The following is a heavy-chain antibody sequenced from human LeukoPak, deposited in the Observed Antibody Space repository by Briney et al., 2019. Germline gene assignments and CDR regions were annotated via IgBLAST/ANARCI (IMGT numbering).Heavy chain of an antibody. CDR3: AKDEGGITMIEPNYYFDY. J-gene: IGHJ4*02. CDR1: GFTVSSNY. Sequence: GGSLRLSCAASGFTVSSNYMSWVRQAPGKGLEWVSVIYSGGSTYYADSVKGRFTISRDNSKNTLYPQMNSLRAEDTAVYYCAKDEGGITMIEPNYYFDYWGQGTLVTVSS. D-gene: IGHD3-22*01. V-gene: IGHV3-53*05. CDR2: IYSGGST.